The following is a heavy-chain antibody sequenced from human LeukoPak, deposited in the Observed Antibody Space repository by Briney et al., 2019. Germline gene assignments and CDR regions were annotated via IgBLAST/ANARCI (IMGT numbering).Heavy chain of an antibody. CDR3: ARRYYYDSSGYYYEYYFDC. V-gene: IGHV4-39*01. CDR1: GGSISSSSYY. J-gene: IGHJ4*02. D-gene: IGHD3-22*01. Sequence: SETLSLTCTVSGGSISSSSYYWGWIRQPPGKGLEWIGSIYYSGSTYYNPSLKSRVTISVDTSKNQFSLKLSSVTAADTAVYYCARRYYYDSSGYYYEYYFDCWGQGTLVTVSS. CDR2: IYYSGST.